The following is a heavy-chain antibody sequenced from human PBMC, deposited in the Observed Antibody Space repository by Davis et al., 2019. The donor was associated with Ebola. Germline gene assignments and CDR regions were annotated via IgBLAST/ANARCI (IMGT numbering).Heavy chain of an antibody. J-gene: IGHJ6*02. CDR3: ARDGAEVTDLLLSGMDV. CDR1: GGSISSYY. Sequence: SETLSLTCTVSGGSISSYYWSWIRQPPGKGLEWIGYIYYSGSTNYNPSLKSPVTISVDKSKKQFSLKLSSVTAADTAVYYGARDGAEVTDLLLSGMDVWGQGTTVTVSS. V-gene: IGHV4-59*12. D-gene: IGHD2-21*02. CDR2: IYYSGST.